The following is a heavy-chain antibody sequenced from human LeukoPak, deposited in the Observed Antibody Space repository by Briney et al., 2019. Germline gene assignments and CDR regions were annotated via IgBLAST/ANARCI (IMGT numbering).Heavy chain of an antibody. CDR1: GFTFRNYG. J-gene: IGHJ4*02. D-gene: IGHD3-22*01. CDR3: AKDFGSNSGSFDY. Sequence: QPAGSLRLSCEGSGFTFRNYGMHWVRQAPGKGLEWVAFISYNGADKYYADSVKGRFTISRDNSKNTLYLQMNSLRPEDTAVSYCAKDFGSNSGSFDYWGQGTLVSVSS. CDR2: ISYNGADK. V-gene: IGHV3-30*18.